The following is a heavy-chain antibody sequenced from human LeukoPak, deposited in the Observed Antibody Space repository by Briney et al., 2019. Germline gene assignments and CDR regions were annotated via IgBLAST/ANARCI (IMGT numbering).Heavy chain of an antibody. Sequence: SETLSLTCAVYGGSFSGYYWSWIRQPPGKGLEWIGEINHSGSTNYNPSLKSRVTISVDMSKNQFSLKLSSVTAADTAVYYCARGQDIVVVPAANWFDPWGQGTLVTVSS. CDR1: GGSFSGYY. CDR3: ARGQDIVVVPAANWFDP. J-gene: IGHJ5*02. D-gene: IGHD2-2*01. CDR2: INHSGST. V-gene: IGHV4-34*01.